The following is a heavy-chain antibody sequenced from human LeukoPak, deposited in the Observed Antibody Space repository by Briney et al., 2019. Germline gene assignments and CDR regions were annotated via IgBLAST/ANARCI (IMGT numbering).Heavy chain of an antibody. CDR1: GGSISSGGYY. CDR3: ARDLYGGNTFDY. CDR2: IYHSGNT. V-gene: IGHV4-31*03. D-gene: IGHD4-23*01. J-gene: IGHJ4*02. Sequence: PSQTLSLTCTVSGGSISSGGYYWSWIRQHPGKGLEWIGNIYHSGNTYYNPSLKSRVTISADTSKNQFSLRLSSVTAADTAVYYCARDLYGGNTFDYWGQGTLVTVSS.